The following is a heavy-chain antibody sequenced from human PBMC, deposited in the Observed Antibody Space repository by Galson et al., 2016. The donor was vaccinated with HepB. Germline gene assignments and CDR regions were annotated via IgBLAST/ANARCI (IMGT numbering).Heavy chain of an antibody. CDR2: VWYDGSKK. Sequence: SLRLSCAASGFTFSSYGMHWVRQAPGKGLEWVAVVWYDGSKKYYADSVKGRFTISRDNSKNTLFLEMNSLRAEDTAVYYCASASSGYNSYFDLWGRGTLVTVSS. J-gene: IGHJ2*01. CDR3: ASASSGYNSYFDL. V-gene: IGHV3-33*08. D-gene: IGHD5-12*01. CDR1: GFTFSSYG.